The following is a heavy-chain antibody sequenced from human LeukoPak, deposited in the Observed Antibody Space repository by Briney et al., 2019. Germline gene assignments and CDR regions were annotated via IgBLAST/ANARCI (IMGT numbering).Heavy chain of an antibody. J-gene: IGHJ4*02. V-gene: IGHV1-18*01. CDR1: GYTFTSYG. D-gene: IGHD6-13*01. CDR3: ARYPLSYSSNWHYYFDY. CDR2: ISASNCNT. Sequence: GASVKVSCKASGYTFTSYGYSWVRQAPGQGLEWMGLISASNCNTNYAQKLQGRVTMTTDTSTSTAYMELRRLTSDDTAVYYCARYPLSYSSNWHYYFDYWGQGTLLTVSS.